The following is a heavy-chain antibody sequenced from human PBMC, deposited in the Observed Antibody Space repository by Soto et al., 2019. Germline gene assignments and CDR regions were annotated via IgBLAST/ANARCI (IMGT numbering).Heavy chain of an antibody. Sequence: EVQLVASGGGLVKPGGSLRLSCAASGFTFSSYSMNWVRQAPGNGLEWVSSISSSGSDIYYADSVKGRFTISRDNAKNPLSLQMNSLRAEDTAVYYWARLVRGWYTIDYGGQGTLVTVAS. CDR3: ARLVRGWYTIDY. CDR2: ISSSGSDI. V-gene: IGHV3-21*02. CDR1: GFTFSSYS. J-gene: IGHJ4*02. D-gene: IGHD6-19*01.